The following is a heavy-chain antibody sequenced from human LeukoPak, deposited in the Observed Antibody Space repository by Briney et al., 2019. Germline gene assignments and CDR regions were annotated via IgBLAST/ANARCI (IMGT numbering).Heavy chain of an antibody. V-gene: IGHV3-21*01. Sequence: GGSLRLSCAASGFTFSSYSMNWVRQAPGKGLEWVSSISSSSSYIYYADSVKGRFTISRDNAKNSLYLQMNGLRAEDTAVYYCARPQGIAARSDYYYYMDVWGKGTTVTVSS. CDR2: ISSSSSYI. J-gene: IGHJ6*03. D-gene: IGHD6-6*01. CDR3: ARPQGIAARSDYYYYMDV. CDR1: GFTFSSYS.